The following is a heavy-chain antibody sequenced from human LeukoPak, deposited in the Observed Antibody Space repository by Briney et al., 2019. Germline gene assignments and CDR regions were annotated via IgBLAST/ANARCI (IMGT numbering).Heavy chain of an antibody. J-gene: IGHJ5*02. CDR2: INHSGST. Sequence: SETLSLTCAVYGGSFSGYYWSWIRQPPGKGLEWIGEINHSGSTNYNPSLKSRVTISVDTSKNQFSLKLSSVTAADTAVYYCARGRNKYSSSWHGYNWFDPWGQGTLVTVSS. CDR3: ARGRNKYSSSWHGYNWFDP. D-gene: IGHD6-13*01. CDR1: GGSFSGYY. V-gene: IGHV4-34*01.